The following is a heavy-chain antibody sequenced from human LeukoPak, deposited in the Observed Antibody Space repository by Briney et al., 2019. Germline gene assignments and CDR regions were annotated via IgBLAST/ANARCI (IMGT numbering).Heavy chain of an antibody. CDR2: IRSKAYGGTT. Sequence: GRSLRLSCTASGFTFGDYAMSWVRQAPGKGLEWVGFIRSKAYGGTTEYAASAKGRFTISRDDSKSIAYLQMNSLKTEDTAVYYCTVTAGYYGSGSYSVWGQGTLVTVSS. D-gene: IGHD3-10*01. V-gene: IGHV3-49*04. CDR1: GFTFGDYA. J-gene: IGHJ4*02. CDR3: TVTAGYYGSGSYSV.